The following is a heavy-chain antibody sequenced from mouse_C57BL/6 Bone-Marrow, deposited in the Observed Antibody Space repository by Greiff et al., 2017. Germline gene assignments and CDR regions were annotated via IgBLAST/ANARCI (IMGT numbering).Heavy chain of an antibody. V-gene: IGHV1-63*01. CDR2: IYPGGGYT. D-gene: IGHD2-2*01. J-gene: IGHJ4*01. Sequence: VQLQQSGAELVRPGTSVKMSCKASGYTFTNYWIGWAKQRPGHGLEWIGDIYPGGGYTNYNEKFKGKATLTADKSSSTAYMQFSSLTSEDSAIYYCARSEVTTHYAMDYWGQGTSVTVSS. CDR1: GYTFTNYW. CDR3: ARSEVTTHYAMDY.